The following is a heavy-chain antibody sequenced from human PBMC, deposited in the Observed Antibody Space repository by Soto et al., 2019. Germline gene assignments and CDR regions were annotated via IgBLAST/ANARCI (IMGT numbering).Heavy chain of an antibody. J-gene: IGHJ4*02. D-gene: IGHD4-17*01. V-gene: IGHV4-59*01. CDR2: IYYSGST. CDR3: AGTMPDYGDYAYDY. CDR1: GGSISSYY. Sequence: PSETLSLTCTVSGGSISSYYWSWIRQPPGKGLEWIGYIYYSGSTNYNPSLKSRVTISVDTSKNQFSLKLSSVTAADTAVYYCAGTMPDYGDYAYDYWGQGTLVTVSS.